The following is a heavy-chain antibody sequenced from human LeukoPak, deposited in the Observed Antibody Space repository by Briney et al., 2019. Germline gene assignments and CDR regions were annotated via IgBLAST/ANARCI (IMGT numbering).Heavy chain of an antibody. J-gene: IGHJ4*02. V-gene: IGHV3-48*02. CDR3: AAAGDY. CDR2: ISSTSTT. Sequence: GGSLGLSCAASGFTFSSYAMHWVRQAPGKGLEWVSHISSTSTTYYADSVKGRFTTSRDNAKNLLYLQMNSLRDEDTAVYYCAAAGDYWGQETLVTVSS. CDR1: GFTFSSYA. D-gene: IGHD3-10*01.